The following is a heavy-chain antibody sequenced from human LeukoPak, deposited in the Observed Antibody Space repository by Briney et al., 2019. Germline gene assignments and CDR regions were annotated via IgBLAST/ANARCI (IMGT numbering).Heavy chain of an antibody. V-gene: IGHV4-39*01. D-gene: IGHD5-18*01. Sequence: SETLSLTCTVSGGSISSSSHYWGFIRQPPGRGLEWIGVSTYYNPSLKNRVTISRDTSKNQFSLKLSSVTAADRAIYYCARAGYSYGIISYFDSWGQGTVVSVS. CDR2: VST. J-gene: IGHJ4*02. CDR1: GGSISSSSHY. CDR3: ARAGYSYGIISYFDS.